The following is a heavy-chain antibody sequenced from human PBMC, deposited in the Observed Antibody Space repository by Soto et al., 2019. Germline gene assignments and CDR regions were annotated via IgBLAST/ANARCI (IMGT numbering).Heavy chain of an antibody. D-gene: IGHD6-19*01. CDR2: INHSGST. CDR1: GGSFSGYY. CDR3: SRNLAVAGLYGMDV. V-gene: IGHV4-34*01. Sequence: SETLSLTCAVYGGSFSGYYWSWIRQPPGKGLEWIGEINHSGSTNYNPSLKSRVTISVDTSKNQFSLKLSSVTAADTAVYYCSRNLAVAGLYGMDVWGQRTTVTGSS. J-gene: IGHJ6*02.